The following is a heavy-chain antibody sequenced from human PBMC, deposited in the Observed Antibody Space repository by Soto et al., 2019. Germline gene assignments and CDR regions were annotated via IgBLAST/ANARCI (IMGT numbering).Heavy chain of an antibody. CDR1: GFTFSGSA. Sequence: GGSLRLSCAASGFTFSGSAMHWVRQASGKGLEWVGRIRSKANSYATAYAASVKGRFTISRDDSKNTAYLQMNSLKTEDTAVYYCTGELAYCGGDCYSVPWGQGTLVTVSS. J-gene: IGHJ5*02. CDR3: TGELAYCGGDCYSVP. D-gene: IGHD2-21*02. CDR2: IRSKANSYAT. V-gene: IGHV3-73*01.